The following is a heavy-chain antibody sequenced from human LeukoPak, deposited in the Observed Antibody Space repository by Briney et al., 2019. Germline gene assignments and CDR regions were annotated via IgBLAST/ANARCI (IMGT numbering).Heavy chain of an antibody. CDR2: IYWDDDK. CDR3: AHRRFTSSSSAGEYFQH. V-gene: IGHV2-5*02. J-gene: IGHJ1*01. D-gene: IGHD6-6*01. CDR1: GFSLSTSGVG. Sequence: SGPTLVKPTQTLTLTCTFSGFSLSTSGVGVGWIRQPPGKALEWLALIYWDDDKRYSPSLKSRLTITKDTSKNQVVLTMTNMDPVDIATYYCAHRRFTSSSSAGEYFQHWGQGTLVTVSS.